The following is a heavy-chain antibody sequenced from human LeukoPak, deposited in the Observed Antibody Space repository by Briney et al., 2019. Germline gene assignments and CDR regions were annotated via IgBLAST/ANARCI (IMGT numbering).Heavy chain of an antibody. J-gene: IGHJ4*02. CDR3: AKVGCSSTACYGVDY. CDR1: GFTVSSNY. CDR2: IYSGGST. D-gene: IGHD2-2*01. V-gene: IGHV3-53*01. Sequence: GGSLRLSCAASGFTVSSNYMSWVRQAPGKGLEWVSVIYSGGSTYYADSVKGRFTISRDNSKNTLYLQMNSLRGEDTAVYYCAKVGCSSTACYGVDYWGQGTLVTVSS.